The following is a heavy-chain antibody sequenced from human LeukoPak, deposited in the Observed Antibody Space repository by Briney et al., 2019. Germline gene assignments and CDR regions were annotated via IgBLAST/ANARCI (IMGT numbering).Heavy chain of an antibody. CDR3: AKDAVRSGWEMGFFDY. CDR2: IRYDGSNK. Sequence: GGSLRLSCAASGFTFSSYGMHWVRQAPGKGLEWVAFIRYDGSNKYYAGSVKGRFTISRDNSKNTLYLQMNSLRAEDTAVYYCAKDAVRSGWEMGFFDYWGQGTLVTVSS. D-gene: IGHD6-19*01. V-gene: IGHV3-30*02. CDR1: GFTFSSYG. J-gene: IGHJ4*02.